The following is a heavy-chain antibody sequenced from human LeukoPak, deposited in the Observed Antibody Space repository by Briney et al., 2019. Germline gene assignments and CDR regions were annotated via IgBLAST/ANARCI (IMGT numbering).Heavy chain of an antibody. CDR1: GYTFTSYA. J-gene: IGHJ5*02. D-gene: IGHD2-2*01. Sequence: ASVKVSCKASGYTFTSYAMHGVRQAPGQRLEWMGWINAGNGNTKYSQKFQGRVTITRDTSASTAYMELSSLRSEDTAVYYCARDPTIVVVPAATNGDGWFDPWGQGTLVTVSS. V-gene: IGHV1-3*01. CDR2: INAGNGNT. CDR3: ARDPTIVVVPAATNGDGWFDP.